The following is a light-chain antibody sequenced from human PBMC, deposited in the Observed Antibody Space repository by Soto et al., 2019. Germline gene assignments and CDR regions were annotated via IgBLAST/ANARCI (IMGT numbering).Light chain of an antibody. CDR3: CSYAGSHSLYV. CDR1: SSDVGGYNY. V-gene: IGLV2-11*01. CDR2: DVS. J-gene: IGLJ1*01. Sequence: QSALTQPRSVSGSPGLSVTISCTGTSSDVGGYNYVSWYQQHPGKAPKLMIYDVSKRPSGVPDRFSGSKSGNTASLTISGLQAEDEADYYCCSYAGSHSLYVFGTGTKLTVL.